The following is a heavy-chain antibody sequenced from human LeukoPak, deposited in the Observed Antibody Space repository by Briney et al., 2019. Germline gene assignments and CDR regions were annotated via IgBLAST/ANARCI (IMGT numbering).Heavy chain of an antibody. CDR3: ARDGSKPVVPASFDY. Sequence: PSETMSLACTVYGGSISSSSYYWGWIRQPPGKGLEWIGSIYYSGSTYYNPSLKSRVTISVDTSKNQFSLKLSSVTAADTAVYYCARDGSKPVVPASFDYWGQGTLVTVSS. J-gene: IGHJ4*02. CDR2: IYYSGST. V-gene: IGHV4-39*07. D-gene: IGHD2-2*01. CDR1: GGSISSSSYY.